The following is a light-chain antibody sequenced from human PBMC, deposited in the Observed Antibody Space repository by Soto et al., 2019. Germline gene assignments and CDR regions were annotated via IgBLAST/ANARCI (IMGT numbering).Light chain of an antibody. CDR1: QSLLHSNGNNY. CDR3: MQARQTPVT. Sequence: DSVMPQSPLSLPVTPGEPASSSCRSSQSLLHSNGNNYLDWYLQKPGQSPELLVYLGSTRASGGPDRLSGSGSDTDCRLKITRVEAEDVGVYYCMQARQTPVTFGQGTKLEVK. J-gene: IGKJ2*01. CDR2: LGS. V-gene: IGKV2-28*01.